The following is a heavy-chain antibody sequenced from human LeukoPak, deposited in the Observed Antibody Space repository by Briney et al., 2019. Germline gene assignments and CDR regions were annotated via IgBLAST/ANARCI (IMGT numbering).Heavy chain of an antibody. CDR1: GFTFSKYW. D-gene: IGHD2-2*01. J-gene: IGHJ3*02. CDR3: ARDADIGVASADMWYDGYDM. Sequence: GGSLRLSCAASGFTFSKYWMTWVRQAPGKGLEWVANIKQDGSQRSYADSVKGRFTISRDNTKNSGYLQMSSLRAEDTAVYYCARDADIGVASADMWYDGYDMWGQGTMVTVSS. CDR2: IKQDGSQR. V-gene: IGHV3-7*01.